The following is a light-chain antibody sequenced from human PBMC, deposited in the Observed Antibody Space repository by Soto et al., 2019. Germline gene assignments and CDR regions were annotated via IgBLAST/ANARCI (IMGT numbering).Light chain of an antibody. CDR3: QQYNTWPRT. CDR2: GAS. CDR1: QSVSSN. J-gene: IGKJ2*01. Sequence: EIVMTQSPATLSVSPGERATVSCRASQSVSSNLAWYQQKRGQAPRLLIYGASTRATGIPARFSGSGSGTEFTLTIGSLQSEDFAVYYCQQYNTWPRTFGQGTKLEIK. V-gene: IGKV3-15*01.